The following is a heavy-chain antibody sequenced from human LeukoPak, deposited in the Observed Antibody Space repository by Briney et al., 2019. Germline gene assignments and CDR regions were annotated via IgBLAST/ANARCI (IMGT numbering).Heavy chain of an antibody. CDR3: VKNSLANFDY. CDR2: INPNSGGT. J-gene: IGHJ4*02. D-gene: IGHD1-1*01. V-gene: IGHV1-2*02. Sequence: ASVKVSCKASGYSFTGYYMHWVRQAPGQGLEWMGCINPNSGGTDYAQKFQGRVTMTRDTSISTAYMELSRLTSDDTAVYYCVKNSLANFDYWGQGTLVTVSS. CDR1: GYSFTGYY.